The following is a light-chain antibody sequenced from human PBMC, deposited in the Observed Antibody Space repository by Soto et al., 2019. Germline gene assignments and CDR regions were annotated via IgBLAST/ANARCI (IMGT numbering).Light chain of an antibody. V-gene: IGKV3-11*01. Sequence: EIVLTQSPAPLSLSPGERATLSCRASQSVSSYLAWYQQKPGHAPRLLIYDTSNRATGIPARFSGSGSGTDFTLTISSLEHEDVAGYYCQQDSYLMTFGQGTRLEMK. CDR2: DTS. J-gene: IGKJ5*01. CDR3: QQDSYLMT. CDR1: QSVSSY.